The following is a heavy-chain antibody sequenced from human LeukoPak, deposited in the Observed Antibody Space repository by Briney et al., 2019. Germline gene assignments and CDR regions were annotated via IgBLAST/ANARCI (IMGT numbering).Heavy chain of an antibody. CDR3: ARDESHGSGSYWGYWYFDL. J-gene: IGHJ2*01. CDR2: INPNSGGT. D-gene: IGHD3-10*01. CDR1: GYTFTGYY. V-gene: IGHV1-2*02. Sequence: ASVKVSCKASGYTFTGYYMHWVRQAPGQGLEWMGWINPNSGGTNYAQKLQGRVTMTTDTSTSTAYMELRSLRSDDTAVYYCARDESHGSGSYWGYWYFDLWGRGTLVTVSS.